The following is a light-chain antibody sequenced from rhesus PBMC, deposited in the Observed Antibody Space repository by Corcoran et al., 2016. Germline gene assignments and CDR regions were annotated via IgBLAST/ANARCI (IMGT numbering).Light chain of an antibody. CDR3: QPYCSSPLT. V-gene: IGKV1-21*01. CDR2: EAS. CDR1: QDITND. Sequence: DIQMTQSPSSLSASVGDRVTITCRASQDITNDLAWYQQKPGETPKLLIYEASSLQRGIPSWFSGSGSGTDFTLTIRSLQSEDFATFYCQPYCSSPLTFGGGTTVE. J-gene: IGKJ4*01.